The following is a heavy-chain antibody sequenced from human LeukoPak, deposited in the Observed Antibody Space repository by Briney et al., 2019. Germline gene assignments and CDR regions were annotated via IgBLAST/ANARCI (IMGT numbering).Heavy chain of an antibody. Sequence: ASVKVSFKASGGTFSSYAISWVRQAPGQGLEWMGGIIPIFGTANYAQKFQGRVTITTDESTSTAYMELSSLRSEDTAVYYCARSRSSSPRGDAFDIWGQGTMVTVSS. V-gene: IGHV1-69*05. D-gene: IGHD6-6*01. CDR3: ARSRSSSPRGDAFDI. J-gene: IGHJ3*02. CDR1: GGTFSSYA. CDR2: IIPIFGTA.